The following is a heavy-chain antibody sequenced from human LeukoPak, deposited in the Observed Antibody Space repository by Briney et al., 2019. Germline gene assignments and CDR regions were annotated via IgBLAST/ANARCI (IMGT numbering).Heavy chain of an antibody. V-gene: IGHV3-21*01. Sequence: GGSLILSCAASRFTFSSYSMSWVRQAPGKGLQWVSSITSSSSHIYYADPVKGRFTISRDNAKNSLYLQMNSLRAEDTAVYYCARVRATVTPFDYWGQGTLVTVSS. J-gene: IGHJ4*02. CDR2: ITSSSSHI. CDR3: ARVRATVTPFDY. D-gene: IGHD4-17*01. CDR1: RFTFSSYS.